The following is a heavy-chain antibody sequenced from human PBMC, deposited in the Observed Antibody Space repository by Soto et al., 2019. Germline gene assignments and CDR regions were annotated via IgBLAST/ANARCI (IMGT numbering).Heavy chain of an antibody. D-gene: IGHD3-3*01. CDR2: IYSNGTT. CDR3: ARDFDFFYFYAMDV. V-gene: IGHV4-30-4*01. J-gene: IGHJ6*02. CDR1: GGSISGGEYT. Sequence: QVRLQESGPGLVRPSQTMSLTCTVSGGSISGGEYTWNWIRQPPGKGLEWIGYIYSNGTTSCDPSLKSRATISVDTSKKQFSLKLTSVTAADTAVYYCARDFDFFYFYAMDVWGQGTTVTVSS.